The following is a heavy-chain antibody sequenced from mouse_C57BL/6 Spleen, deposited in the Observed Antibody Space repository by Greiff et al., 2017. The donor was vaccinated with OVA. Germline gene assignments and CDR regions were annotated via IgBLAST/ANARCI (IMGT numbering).Heavy chain of an antibody. V-gene: IGHV1-81*01. CDR2: IYPRSGNT. D-gene: IGHD3-2*02. CDR1: GYTFTSYG. Sequence: QVQLQQSGAELARPGASVKLSCKASGYTFTSYGISWVKQRTGQGLEWIGEIYPRSGNTYYNEKFKGKATLTADKSSSTAYMELRSLTSEDSAVYFCARKGETAQAPLFAYWGQGTLVTVSA. J-gene: IGHJ3*01. CDR3: ARKGETAQAPLFAY.